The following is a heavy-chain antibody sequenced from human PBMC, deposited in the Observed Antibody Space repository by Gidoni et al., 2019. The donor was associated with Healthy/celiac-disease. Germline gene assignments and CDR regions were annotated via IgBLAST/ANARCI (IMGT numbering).Heavy chain of an antibody. D-gene: IGHD6-13*01. J-gene: IGHJ3*02. V-gene: IGHV3-11*01. CDR2: ISSSGSTL. Sequence: QVQLVESGGGLVKPGGSMSPSCAASGVPFSVYYMGWIRQAPGRGLEWFPYISSSGSTLYYADSWKGRFTISRDNANNSLYLQMNSLRAEDTAVYYCARVGGGIAAAGFDAFDIWGQGTMVTVSS. CDR1: GVPFSVYY. CDR3: ARVGGGIAAAGFDAFDI.